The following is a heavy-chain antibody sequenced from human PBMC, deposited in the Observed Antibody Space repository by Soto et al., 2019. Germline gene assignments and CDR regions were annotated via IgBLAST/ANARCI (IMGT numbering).Heavy chain of an antibody. J-gene: IGHJ6*02. D-gene: IGHD6-13*01. CDR1: GFTFSSYA. CDR2: ISGSGGST. CDR3: ARDLVSSWHYYGMDV. Sequence: GGSLRLSCAASGFTFSSYAMSWVRQAPGKGLEWVSAISGSGGSTYYADSVKGRFTISRDNSKNTLYLQMNSLRAEDTAVYYCARDLVSSWHYYGMDVWGQGTTVTVSS. V-gene: IGHV3-23*01.